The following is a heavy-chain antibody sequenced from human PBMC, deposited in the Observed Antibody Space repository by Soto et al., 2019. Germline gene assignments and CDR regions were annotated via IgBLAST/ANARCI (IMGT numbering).Heavy chain of an antibody. CDR2: FDPEDGET. J-gene: IGHJ4*02. D-gene: IGHD2-2*01. CDR3: ATDXRVVPAAMS. V-gene: IGHV1-24*01. CDR1: GYTLTELS. Sequence: ASVKVSCKVSGYTLTELSMHWVRQAPGKGLEWMGGFDPEDGETIYAQKFQGRVTMTEDTSTDTAYMELSSLRSEDTAVYYCATDXRVVPAAMSWGQGTLVTVSS.